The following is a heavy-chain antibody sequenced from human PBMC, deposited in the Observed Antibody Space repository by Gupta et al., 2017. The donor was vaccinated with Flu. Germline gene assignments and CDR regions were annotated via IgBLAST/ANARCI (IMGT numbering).Heavy chain of an antibody. CDR2: IYYGGST. Sequence: QVQLQESGPGLVKPSQTLSLTCTVSGDSISSGGYYWSWIRQHPGKGLEWIGYIYYGGSTYYNPSLKSRVTISVDTSKNQFSLKLSSVTAADTAVYYCARVPRGYYYDSSGAFDIWGQGTMVTVSS. V-gene: IGHV4-31*03. D-gene: IGHD3-22*01. CDR3: ARVPRGYYYDSSGAFDI. J-gene: IGHJ3*02. CDR1: GDSISSGGYY.